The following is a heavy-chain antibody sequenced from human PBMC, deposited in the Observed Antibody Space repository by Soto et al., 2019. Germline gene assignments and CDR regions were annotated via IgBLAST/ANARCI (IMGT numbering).Heavy chain of an antibody. J-gene: IGHJ4*02. D-gene: IGHD3-3*01. CDR2: ISYDGRHE. Sequence: QVQLVESGGGVVQPGRSLRLSCAVSGFTFSSYAMHWVRQAPGKGLEWVAVISYDGRHESYTDSVKGRSTISRDTSKNTLYLQMNSLRPEDTAVYYCAKDRTSNFWSAYFDSWGQGTLIAVSS. V-gene: IGHV3-30*04. CDR1: GFTFSSYA. CDR3: AKDRTSNFWSAYFDS.